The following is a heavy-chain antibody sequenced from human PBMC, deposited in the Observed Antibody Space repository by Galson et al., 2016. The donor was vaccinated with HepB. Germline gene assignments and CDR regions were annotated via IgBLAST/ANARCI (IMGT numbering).Heavy chain of an antibody. CDR1: GFTFSSYS. CDR2: ISSSSSTI. D-gene: IGHD4-17*01. Sequence: SLRLSCAASGFTFSSYSMNWVRQAPGKGLEWVSYISSSSSTIYFADSVKGRFTISRNNAKNSLYLQLDSLRDEDTAVYYCARGLSWGDYVVVGGWFDPWGQGTLVTVSS. J-gene: IGHJ5*02. CDR3: ARGLSWGDYVVVGGWFDP. V-gene: IGHV3-48*02.